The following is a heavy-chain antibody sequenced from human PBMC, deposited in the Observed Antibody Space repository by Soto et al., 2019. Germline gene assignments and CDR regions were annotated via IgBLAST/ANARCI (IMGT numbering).Heavy chain of an antibody. CDR2: MNPNSGNT. V-gene: IGHV1-8*01. J-gene: IGHJ6*03. Sequence: GASVKVSCKASGYTFTSYDINWVRQATGQGLEWMGWMNPNSGNTGYAQKFQGRVTMTRNTSISTAYMELSSLRSEDTAVYYCARKVYDYNYYYYYMDVWGKGTTVTVSS. CDR1: GYTFTSYD. D-gene: IGHD4-4*01. CDR3: ARKVYDYNYYYYYMDV.